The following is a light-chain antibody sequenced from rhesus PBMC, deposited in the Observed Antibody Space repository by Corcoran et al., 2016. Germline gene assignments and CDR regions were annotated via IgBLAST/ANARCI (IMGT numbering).Light chain of an antibody. V-gene: IGKV1-74*01. CDR1: ENVNNY. Sequence: DIQMTQSPSSLSASVGDRVTITCRASENVNNYLNWYKQKPGKAPKPLISKASTLQSGVPSRFSGSGSGTDYTFTISSLQPEDVATYYCQHGYGTPYSFGQGTKVEIK. CDR2: KAS. CDR3: QHGYGTPYS. J-gene: IGKJ2*01.